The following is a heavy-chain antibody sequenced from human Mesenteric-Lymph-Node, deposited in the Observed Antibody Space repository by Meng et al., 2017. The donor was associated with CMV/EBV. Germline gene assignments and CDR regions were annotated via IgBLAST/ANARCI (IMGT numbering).Heavy chain of an antibody. J-gene: IGHJ6*02. Sequence: GESLKISCAASGFTFSSHNMNWVRQAPGKGPEWVSYISSGSSTYYADSVRGRFTISRDNAKNSLYLQMSSLRAEDSAVYYCARDQAGADYYYYGMDVWGQGITVTVSS. V-gene: IGHV3-48*04. CDR3: ARDQAGADYYYYGMDV. CDR1: GFTFSSHN. CDR2: ISSGSST. D-gene: IGHD1-26*01.